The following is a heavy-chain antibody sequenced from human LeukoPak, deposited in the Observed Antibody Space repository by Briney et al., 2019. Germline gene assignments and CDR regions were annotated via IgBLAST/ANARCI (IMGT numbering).Heavy chain of an antibody. V-gene: IGHV3-23*01. CDR3: AKAPVTTCSGAYCYPFDY. Sequence: TGGSLRLSCAASGFTFSSYAMSWVRQAPGKGLEWVSGLSASGGLTYYSDSVKGRFTISRDNSKNTLYLQMNSLRAGDAAVYYCAKAPVTTCSGAYCYPFDYWSQGTLVTVSS. CDR2: LSASGGLT. D-gene: IGHD2-15*01. CDR1: GFTFSSYA. J-gene: IGHJ4*02.